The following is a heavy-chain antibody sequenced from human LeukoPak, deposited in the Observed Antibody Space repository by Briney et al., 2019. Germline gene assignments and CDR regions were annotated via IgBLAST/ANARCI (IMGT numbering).Heavy chain of an antibody. V-gene: IGHV1-69*05. CDR3: AREGVAGLNYFDY. CDR2: IIPIFGTA. J-gene: IGHJ4*02. CDR1: GGTFSSYA. D-gene: IGHD3-10*01. Sequence: ASVKVSCKASGGTFSSYAISWVRQAPGQGLEWMGGIIPIFGTANYAQKFQGRVTITTDESTSTAYMELCSLRSEDTAVYYCAREGVAGLNYFDYWGQGTLVTVSS.